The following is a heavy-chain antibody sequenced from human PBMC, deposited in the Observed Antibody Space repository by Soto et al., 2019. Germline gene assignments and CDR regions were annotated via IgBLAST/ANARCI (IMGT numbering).Heavy chain of an antibody. J-gene: IGHJ4*02. Sequence: GASVKVSCKLSGATFSSYAMSWVRQAPGQGLEWIGGIIPFFGTPNYAQKFQGRVTITADTSTATSYMELSSLRSDDTAVYYCARHKGAYYSHLLYWGQGTLVTVYS. CDR2: IIPFFGTP. V-gene: IGHV1-69*06. CDR1: GATFSSYA. CDR3: ARHKGAYYSHLLY. D-gene: IGHD3-22*01.